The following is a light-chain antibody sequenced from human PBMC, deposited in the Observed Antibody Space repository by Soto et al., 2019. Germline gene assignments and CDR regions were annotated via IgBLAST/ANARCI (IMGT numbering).Light chain of an antibody. CDR3: SSYTSSMTAV. V-gene: IGLV2-14*03. CDR2: DVS. J-gene: IGLJ2*01. CDR1: SSDVGRYNY. Sequence: QSALTQPASVSGSPGQSITISCTGTSSDVGRYNYVSWYQQHPGKAPRLIIYDVSSRPTGVSNRFSGSTSGNTASLTISGLQADDEAYYYCSSYTSSMTAVFCGGTKATVL.